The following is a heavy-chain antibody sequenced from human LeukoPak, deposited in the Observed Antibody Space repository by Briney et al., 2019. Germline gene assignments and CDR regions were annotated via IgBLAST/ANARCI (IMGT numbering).Heavy chain of an antibody. CDR2: INTNTGNP. CDR3: ARVGGFEYSSSSGWWFDP. V-gene: IGHV7-4-1*01. Sequence: ASVKVSCKASGYTFTSYAMNWVRQAPGQGLEWMGWINTNTGNPTYAQGFTGRFVFSLDTSVSTAYLQIGSLKAEDTAVYYCARVGGFEYSSSSGWWFDPWGQGTLVTVSS. D-gene: IGHD6-6*01. J-gene: IGHJ5*02. CDR1: GYTFTSYA.